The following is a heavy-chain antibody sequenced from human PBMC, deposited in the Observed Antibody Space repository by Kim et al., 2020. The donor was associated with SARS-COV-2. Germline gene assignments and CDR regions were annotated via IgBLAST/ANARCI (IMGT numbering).Heavy chain of an antibody. CDR1: GFTFSDFW. CDR3: ARDDFPNWGQGALDV. J-gene: IGHJ3*01. D-gene: IGHD7-27*01. Sequence: GGSLRLSCAASGFTFSDFWMHWVRQAPGKGLVWVSRIYSDANSAGYADSVEGRFTISRDNAKNTLFLQMNSLRPEDTAVYYCARDDFPNWGQGALDVWGQGTVVTVSS. V-gene: IGHV3-74*01. CDR2: IYSDANSA.